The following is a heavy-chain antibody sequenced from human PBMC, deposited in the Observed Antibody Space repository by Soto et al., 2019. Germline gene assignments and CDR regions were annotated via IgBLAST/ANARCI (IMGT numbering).Heavy chain of an antibody. CDR2: ISGSGVGT. Sequence: EVQLLESGGSLVQPGGTLRLSCAASGFTFSSYDMSWVRQAPGKGLEWVSAISGSGVGTFYAESVKGRFTISRDNSKNTLYVQMNSLRVEDTAIYYCAKEDDAWTNGYFDLWGQGTMVTVSS. CDR1: GFTFSSYD. D-gene: IGHD5-18*01. V-gene: IGHV3-23*01. CDR3: AKEDDAWTNGYFDL. J-gene: IGHJ3*01.